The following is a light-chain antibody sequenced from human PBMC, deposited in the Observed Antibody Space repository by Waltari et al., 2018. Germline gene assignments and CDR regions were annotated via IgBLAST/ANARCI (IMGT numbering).Light chain of an antibody. CDR3: MYGTHWPPFT. Sequence: LVGSGGGTYLNGFQQGPGQSPGRLLYKVSIRDSGVPDRFRCSGAGTDFSLKISRVEAEDVGVYYCMYGTHWPPFTFGPGTTVDIK. CDR1: LVGSGGGTY. J-gene: IGKJ3*01. CDR2: KVS. V-gene: IGKV2-30*01.